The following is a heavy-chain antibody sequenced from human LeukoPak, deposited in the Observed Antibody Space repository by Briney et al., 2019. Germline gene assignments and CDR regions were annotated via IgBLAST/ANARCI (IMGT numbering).Heavy chain of an antibody. CDR3: ARGYSGSYPFDY. CDR1: GYTFTSYY. CDR2: INPSGGST. Sequence: ASVKVSCKASGYTFTSYYIYWVRQAPGQGLEWMGIINPSGGSTSYAQKFQGRVTITRDTSTSTVYMELSSLRSEDTAVYYCARGYSGSYPFDYWGQGTLVTVSS. V-gene: IGHV1-46*01. D-gene: IGHD1-26*01. J-gene: IGHJ4*02.